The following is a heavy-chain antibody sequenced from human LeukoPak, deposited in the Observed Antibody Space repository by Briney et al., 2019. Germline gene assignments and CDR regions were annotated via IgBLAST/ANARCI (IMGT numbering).Heavy chain of an antibody. J-gene: IGHJ4*02. CDR2: ISYDGSNK. CDR3: ASTGREQLARTTFDY. Sequence: PGGSLRLSCAASGFTFSSYAMHWVRQAPGKGLEWVAVISYDGSNKYYADSVKGRFTISRDNSKNTLYLQMNSLRAEDTAVYYCASTGREQLARTTFDYWGQGTLVTVSS. D-gene: IGHD6-6*01. CDR1: GFTFSSYA. V-gene: IGHV3-30-3*01.